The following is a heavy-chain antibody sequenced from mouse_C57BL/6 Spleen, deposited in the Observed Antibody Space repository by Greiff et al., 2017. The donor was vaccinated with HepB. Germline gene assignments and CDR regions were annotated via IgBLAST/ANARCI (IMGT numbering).Heavy chain of an antibody. V-gene: IGHV1-39*01. CDR2: INPNYGTT. CDR3: ERLTNYDYDDYAMDY. CDR1: GYSFTDYN. D-gene: IGHD2-4*01. Sequence: EVQLQQSGPELVKPGASVKISCKASGYSFTDYNMNWVKQSNGKSLEWIGVINPNYGTTSYNQKFKGKATLTVDQSSSTAYMQLNSLTSEDSAVYYCERLTNYDYDDYAMDYWGQGTSVTVSS. J-gene: IGHJ4*01.